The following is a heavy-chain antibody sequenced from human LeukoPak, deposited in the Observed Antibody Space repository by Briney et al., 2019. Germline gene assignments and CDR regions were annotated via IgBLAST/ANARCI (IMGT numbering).Heavy chain of an antibody. Sequence: GGSLRLSCAASGFTFSSYSMNWVRQAPGKGLEWASYIRSSSRTIYYADSVKGRFTISRDNAKNSLFLQMNSLRAEDTAVYYCARDGSGRVPEMSAPDYWGQGTLVTVSS. D-gene: IGHD3-10*01. V-gene: IGHV3-48*01. CDR1: GFTFSSYS. J-gene: IGHJ4*02. CDR2: IRSSSRTI. CDR3: ARDGSGRVPEMSAPDY.